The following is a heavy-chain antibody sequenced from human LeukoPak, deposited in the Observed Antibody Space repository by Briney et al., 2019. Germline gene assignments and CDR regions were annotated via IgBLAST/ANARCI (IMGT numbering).Heavy chain of an antibody. CDR2: INHSGST. Sequence: PSETLSLTCAVYGGSFSGYYWSWIRQPPGKGLEWIGEINHSGSTNYNPSLKSRVTISGDTSKNQFSLKLSSVTAADTAVYYCARGPHHNYGDYPNHAFDIWGQGTMVTVSS. D-gene: IGHD4-17*01. J-gene: IGHJ3*02. CDR3: ARGPHHNYGDYPNHAFDI. V-gene: IGHV4-34*01. CDR1: GGSFSGYY.